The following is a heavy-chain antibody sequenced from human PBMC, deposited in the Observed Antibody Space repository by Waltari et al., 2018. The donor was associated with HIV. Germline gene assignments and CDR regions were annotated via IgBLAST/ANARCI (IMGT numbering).Heavy chain of an antibody. Sequence: QVQLQESGPGLVKPSGTLSLTCVVSGGAISSSNCWRWVRQPPGEGLEWIGEIYHSGTTNDNPSLKSRVAIWMDQSENQFSLILNAVTAADTAMDFCARARPLLTTWAGVFDIWGRGTMVIVSS. D-gene: IGHD4-17*01. CDR3: ARARPLLTTWAGVFDI. J-gene: IGHJ3*02. V-gene: IGHV4-4*02. CDR1: GGAISSSNC. CDR2: IYHSGTT.